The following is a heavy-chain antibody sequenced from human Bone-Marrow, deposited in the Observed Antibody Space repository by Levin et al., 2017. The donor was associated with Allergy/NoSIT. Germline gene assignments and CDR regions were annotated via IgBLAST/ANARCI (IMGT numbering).Heavy chain of an antibody. CDR3: ARSRETYQDWSFAS. Sequence: SQTLSLTCAVSGGSIRTSYWTWIRQSPGKGLEWIGNVYFTGTTTYNPSLESRVTISVDTSKNQFSLTLTSVTAADTAVYFCARSRETYQDWSFASWGPGALVTVSS. CDR2: VYFTGTT. D-gene: IGHD3/OR15-3a*01. V-gene: IGHV4-59*01. CDR1: GGSIRTSY. J-gene: IGHJ4*02.